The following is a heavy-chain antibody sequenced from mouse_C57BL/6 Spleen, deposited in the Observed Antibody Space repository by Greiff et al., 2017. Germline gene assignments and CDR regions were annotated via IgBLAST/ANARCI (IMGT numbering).Heavy chain of an antibody. D-gene: IGHD2-1*01. V-gene: IGHV1-69*01. J-gene: IGHJ3*01. CDR1: GYTFTSYW. CDR3: ARNYYGNPAWFAY. CDR2: IDPSDSYT. Sequence: VQLQQPGAELVMPGASVKLSCKASGYTFTSYWMPWVKQRPGQGLEWIGEIDPSDSYTNYSQKFKGKSTLTVDKSSSTAYMQLSSLTSEDSAVYYCARNYYGNPAWFAYWGQGTLVTVSA.